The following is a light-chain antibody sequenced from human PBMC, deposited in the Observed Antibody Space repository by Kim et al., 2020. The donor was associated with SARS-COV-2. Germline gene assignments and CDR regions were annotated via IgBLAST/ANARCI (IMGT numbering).Light chain of an antibody. CDR2: DNN. CDR1: SSNIGNNY. Sequence: QSVLTQPPSVSAAPGQKVTISCSGSSSNIGNNYVSWYQQLPGTAPKLLIYDNNNRPSGIPDPFSGAKSGTSATLGITGHQTGDEADYYCGTWDSSLSAGVLGGGTQLTVL. CDR3: GTWDSSLSAGV. V-gene: IGLV1-51*01. J-gene: IGLJ3*02.